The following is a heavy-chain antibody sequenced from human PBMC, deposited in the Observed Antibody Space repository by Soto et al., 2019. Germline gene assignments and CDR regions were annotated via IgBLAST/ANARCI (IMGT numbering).Heavy chain of an antibody. CDR1: TFTFSNYA. D-gene: IGHD5-12*01. CDR3: ARDRPDGYKFFDY. J-gene: IGHJ4*02. V-gene: IGHV3-30-3*01. Sequence: VQLLESGGGLLQPGESLRLSCAASTFTFSNYAMTWVRQAPGTGLEWVAVISYDGSNKYYADSVKGRFTISRDNSKNTLYLQMNSLRAEDTAVYYCARDRPDGYKFFDYWGQGTLVTVSS. CDR2: ISYDGSNK.